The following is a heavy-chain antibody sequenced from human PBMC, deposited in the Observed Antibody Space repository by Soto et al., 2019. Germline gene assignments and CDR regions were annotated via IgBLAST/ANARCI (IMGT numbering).Heavy chain of an antibody. CDR3: AKGYCSGGSCYFPWFDP. D-gene: IGHD2-15*01. Sequence: GGSLRLSCAASGFTFSSYGMHWVRQAPGKGLEWVAVISYDGSNKYYADSVKGRFTISRDNSKNTLYLQMNSLRAEDTAVYYCAKGYCSGGSCYFPWFDPWGQGTLVTVSS. V-gene: IGHV3-30*18. CDR2: ISYDGSNK. J-gene: IGHJ5*02. CDR1: GFTFSSYG.